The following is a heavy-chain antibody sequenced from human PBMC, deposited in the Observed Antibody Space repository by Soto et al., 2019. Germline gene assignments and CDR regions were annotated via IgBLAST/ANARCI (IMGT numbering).Heavy chain of an antibody. J-gene: IGHJ3*02. CDR1: GYSISSGYY. CDR2: IYHSGST. CDR3: ARVQYYDSSGYIYYAFDI. D-gene: IGHD3-22*01. V-gene: IGHV4-38-2*01. Sequence: ASETLSLTCAVSGYSISSGYYWGWIRQPPGKGLEWIGSIYHSGSTYYNPSLKSRVTISVDTSKNQFSLKLSSVTAADTAVYYCARVQYYDSSGYIYYAFDIWGQGTMVTVSS.